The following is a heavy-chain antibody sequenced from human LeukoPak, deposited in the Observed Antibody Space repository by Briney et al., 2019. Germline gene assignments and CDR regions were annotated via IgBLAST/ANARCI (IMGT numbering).Heavy chain of an antibody. V-gene: IGHV1-69*13. J-gene: IGHJ4*03. CDR1: GGTFSSYA. CDR3: ASGFCSSTSCYDLFDY. CDR2: IIPIFGTA. D-gene: IGHD2-2*01. Sequence: SVKVSCKASGGTFSSYAISWVRQAPGQGLEWMGGIIPIFGTANYAQKFQGRVTITADESTSTAYMELSSLRSEDTAVYYCASGFCSSTSCYDLFDYWGQGTMVTVSS.